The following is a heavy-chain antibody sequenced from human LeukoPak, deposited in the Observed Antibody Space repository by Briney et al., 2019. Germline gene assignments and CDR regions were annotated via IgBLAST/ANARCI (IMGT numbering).Heavy chain of an antibody. V-gene: IGHV3-30*02. Sequence: GGSLRLSCAASGFTFSRYGIHWVRQAPGKGLEWVAYIRSDGSNKYYADSVKGRFTISRDNSKNTLYLQMNSLRAEDTTVYYCAKDSSEEGFDYWGQGTLVTVSS. CDR2: IRSDGSNK. J-gene: IGHJ4*02. CDR1: GFTFSRYG. CDR3: AKDSSEEGFDY. D-gene: IGHD2-2*01.